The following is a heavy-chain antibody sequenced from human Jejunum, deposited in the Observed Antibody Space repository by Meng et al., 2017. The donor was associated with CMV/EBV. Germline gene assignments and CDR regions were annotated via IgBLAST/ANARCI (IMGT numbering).Heavy chain of an antibody. CDR3: ARDYCSSTSCYSRHNWFDP. V-gene: IGHV1-69*04. Sequence: FSSYTISWVRQAPGQGLEWMGRIIPILGIANYAQKFQGRVTITADKSTSTAYMELSSRRSEDTAVYYCARDYCSSTSCYSRHNWFDPWGQGTLVTVSS. J-gene: IGHJ5*02. CDR2: IIPILGIA. D-gene: IGHD2-2*01. CDR1: FSSYT.